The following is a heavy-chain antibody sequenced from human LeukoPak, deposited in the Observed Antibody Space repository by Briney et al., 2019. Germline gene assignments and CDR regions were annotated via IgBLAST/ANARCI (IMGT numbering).Heavy chain of an antibody. D-gene: IGHD2-15*01. Sequence: GGSLRPSCAASGFTFSSYAMSWVRQAPGKGLEWVSAISGSGGSTYYADSVKGRFTISRDNSKNTLYLQMNSLRAEDTAVYYCASTALASWHLDYWGQGTLVTVSS. J-gene: IGHJ4*02. CDR3: ASTALASWHLDY. V-gene: IGHV3-23*01. CDR2: ISGSGGST. CDR1: GFTFSSYA.